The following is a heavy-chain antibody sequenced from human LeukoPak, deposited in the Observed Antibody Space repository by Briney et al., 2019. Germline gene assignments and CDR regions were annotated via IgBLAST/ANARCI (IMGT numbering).Heavy chain of an antibody. D-gene: IGHD1-26*01. V-gene: IGHV3-23*01. CDR3: AKDPYSGSYYSDY. Sequence: GGSLRLSCAASGFTFSAYAMTWVRQAPGKGLEWVSAISGSGGSTYYADSVRGRFTISRDNSKNTLYLQMNSLRAEDTAVYYCAKDPYSGSYYSDYWGQGTLVTVSS. CDR2: ISGSGGST. J-gene: IGHJ4*02. CDR1: GFTFSAYA.